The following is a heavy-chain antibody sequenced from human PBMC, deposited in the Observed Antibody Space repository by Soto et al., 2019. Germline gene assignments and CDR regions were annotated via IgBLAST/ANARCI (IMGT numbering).Heavy chain of an antibody. V-gene: IGHV1-2*04. CDR1: GYIFTNYY. CDR3: ARDFGSYWFDY. D-gene: IGHD3-10*01. Sequence: GASVKVSCKASGYIFTNYYIHWVRQAPGQGLEWMGWINPKSGNTRYVQKFQGWITMTRDTSIRTAYLELSRLTSNDTAVYYCARDFGSYWFDYWGQGTLVTAPQ. CDR2: INPKSGNT. J-gene: IGHJ4*02.